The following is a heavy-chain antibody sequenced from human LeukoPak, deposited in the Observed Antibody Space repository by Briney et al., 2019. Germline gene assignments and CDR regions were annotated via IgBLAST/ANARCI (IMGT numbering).Heavy chain of an antibody. Sequence: SQTLSLTCTVSGGSISSGDYYWSWIRQPPGKGLEWIGYIYHSGSTYYNPSLKSRVTISVDRSKNQFSLKLSSVTAADTAVYYCARDTGYSGYAFDYWGQGTLVTVSS. CDR2: IYHSGST. CDR1: GGSISSGDYY. V-gene: IGHV4-30-2*01. D-gene: IGHD5-12*01. J-gene: IGHJ4*02. CDR3: ARDTGYSGYAFDY.